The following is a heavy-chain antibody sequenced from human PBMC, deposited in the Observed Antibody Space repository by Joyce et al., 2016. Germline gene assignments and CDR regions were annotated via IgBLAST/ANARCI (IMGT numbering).Heavy chain of an antibody. CDR3: ARDRGVGVKGFDY. CDR2: ITGTTTSI. CDR1: GFTFSSYV. J-gene: IGHJ4*02. Sequence: EVHLVESGGGLVKPGGSLRLSCAASGFTFSSYVMAWVRQAPGKGLEWVSYITGTTTSIQYADSVKGRFIISRDNAKNSLYLQMNSLRAEDTAVYYCARDRGVGVKGFDYWGQGTLVTVSS. V-gene: IGHV3-21*01. D-gene: IGHD1-26*01.